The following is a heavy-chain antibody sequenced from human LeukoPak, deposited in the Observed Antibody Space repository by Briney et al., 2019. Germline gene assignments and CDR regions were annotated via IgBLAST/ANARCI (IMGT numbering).Heavy chain of an antibody. V-gene: IGHV4-39*07. CDR1: GGSISSSSYY. J-gene: IGHJ4*02. D-gene: IGHD3-3*01. CDR3: ARAPIFGVVIPSNTRTPINGYFDY. CDR2: IYYSGST. Sequence: PSETLSLTCTVSGGSISSSSYYWGWIRQPPGKGLEWIGSIYYSGSTYYNPSLKSRVTISVDTSKNQFSLKLSSVTAADTAVYYCARAPIFGVVIPSNTRTPINGYFDYWGQGTLVTVSS.